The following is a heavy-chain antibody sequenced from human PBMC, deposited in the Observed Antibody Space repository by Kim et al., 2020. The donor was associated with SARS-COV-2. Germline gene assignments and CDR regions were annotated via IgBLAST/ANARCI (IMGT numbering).Heavy chain of an antibody. V-gene: IGHV3-13*01. J-gene: IGHJ6*02. Sequence: GGSLRLSCAASGFTFSNYDMHWVRQATGKGLEWVSGIGTAGDTYYAGSVKGRFTIPRENAKNSLYLQMNSLRAGDTAVYYCARDLLWFGRGHYYGMDVWGQGTTVTVSS. CDR3: ARDLLWFGRGHYYGMDV. D-gene: IGHD3-10*01. CDR1: GFTFSNYD. CDR2: IGTAGDT.